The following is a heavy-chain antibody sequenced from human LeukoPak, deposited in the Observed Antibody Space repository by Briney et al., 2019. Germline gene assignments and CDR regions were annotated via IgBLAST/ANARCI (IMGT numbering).Heavy chain of an antibody. J-gene: IGHJ4*02. V-gene: IGHV1-69*02. CDR3: ARALDADYDSSGYYYERVAFDY. CDR2: IIPILGIA. Sequence: SVKVSCKASGGTFSSYTISWVRQAPGQGLEWMGRIIPILGIANYAQKFQGRVTITADKSTSTAYMGLSSLRSEDTAVYYCARALDADYDSSGYYYERVAFDYWGQGTLVTVSS. CDR1: GGTFSSYT. D-gene: IGHD3-22*01.